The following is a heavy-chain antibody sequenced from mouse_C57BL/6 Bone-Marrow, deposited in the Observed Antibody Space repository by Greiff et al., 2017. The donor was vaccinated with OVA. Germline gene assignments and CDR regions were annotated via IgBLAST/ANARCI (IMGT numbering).Heavy chain of an antibody. CDR3: VLGLRRRDY. CDR1: GYTFTDYY. V-gene: IGHV1-19*01. Sequence: EVKLMESGPVLVKPGASVKMSCKASGYTFTDYYMNWVKQSHGKSLEWIGVINPYNGGTSYNQKFKGKATLTVDKSSSTAYMELNSLTSEDSAVYYCVLGLRRRDYWGQGTSVTVSS. J-gene: IGHJ4*01. CDR2: INPYNGGT. D-gene: IGHD2-2*01.